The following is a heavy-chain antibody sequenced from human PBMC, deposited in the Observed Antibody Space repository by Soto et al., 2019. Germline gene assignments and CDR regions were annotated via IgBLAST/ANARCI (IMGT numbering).Heavy chain of an antibody. D-gene: IGHD3-10*01. J-gene: IGHJ4*02. CDR1: GFTFNNYA. CDR3: AKGRGGSGSLTPRVDF. CDR2: ISGGGDTT. Sequence: EVQLLESGGGLVQPGGSLRLSCAASGFTFNNYAMTWVRQAPGKGLEWVSAISGGGDTTSYADSVKGRFTVSRDGSKNVLYLQMSGLRAEDTALYYCAKGRGGSGSLTPRVDFWGQGTLVTVSS. V-gene: IGHV3-23*01.